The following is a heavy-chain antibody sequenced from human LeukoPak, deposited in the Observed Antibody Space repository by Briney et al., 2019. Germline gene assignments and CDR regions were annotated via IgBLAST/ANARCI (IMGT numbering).Heavy chain of an antibody. CDR2: IGPHSSAT. D-gene: IGHD2/OR15-2a*01. J-gene: IGHJ4*02. CDR3: AREGNGLLSKDFDY. V-gene: IGHV1-2*02. CDR1: GFTFTDYY. Sequence: ASMKVSCKSSGFTFTDYYIHWVRQAPGQGLEWMGYIGPHSSATSSPQEFQGRVTMTRDTSMSTAYMELTRLTSDDTAVYYCAREGNGLLSKDFDYWGQGALVTVSS.